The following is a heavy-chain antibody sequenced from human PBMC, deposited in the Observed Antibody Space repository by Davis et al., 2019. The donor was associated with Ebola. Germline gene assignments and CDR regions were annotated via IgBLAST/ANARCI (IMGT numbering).Heavy chain of an antibody. CDR3: ARGRLRSGYYSALDH. Sequence: SVHVSYMASLYTFTRYYLLSVRHAPEQGLEWVGWINPNSGMTNFAQRVQGRVTMTRDTSITTAYMELSSLRSEDTAVYYFARGRLRSGYYSALDHWGKGTLVTVS. D-gene: IGHD3-22*01. CDR1: LYTFTRYY. CDR2: INPNSGMT. J-gene: IGHJ4*02. V-gene: IGHV1-2*02.